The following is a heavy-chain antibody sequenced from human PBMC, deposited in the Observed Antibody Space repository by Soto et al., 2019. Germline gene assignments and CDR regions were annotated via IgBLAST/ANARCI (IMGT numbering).Heavy chain of an antibody. V-gene: IGHV1-2*02. CDR2: INPNSGGT. J-gene: IGHJ4*02. D-gene: IGHD6-13*01. Sequence: RASVKVSCKASGYTFTGYYMHWVRQAPGQGLEWMGWINPNSGGTNYAQKFQGRVTMTRDTSISTAYMELSRLRSDDTAVYYCAREIGIAAGRNYFDYWGQGTLVTVSS. CDR3: AREIGIAAGRNYFDY. CDR1: GYTFTGYY.